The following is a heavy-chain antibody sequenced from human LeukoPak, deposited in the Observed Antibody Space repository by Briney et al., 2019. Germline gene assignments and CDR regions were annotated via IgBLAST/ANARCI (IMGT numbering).Heavy chain of an antibody. Sequence: SETLSLTCAVDGRSFSAYYWSWIRQPPGDGREWIGKIHHSQRSNNQSSLKTGVSISVDGSKNQYSLKLSYVPAVDRDVCYCVCRVPVTGRRYFDCWAQGTLVTVSS. V-gene: IGHV4-34*01. D-gene: IGHD2-21*02. J-gene: IGHJ4*02. CDR2: IHHSQRS. CDR3: VCRVPVTGRRYFDC. CDR1: GRSFSAYY.